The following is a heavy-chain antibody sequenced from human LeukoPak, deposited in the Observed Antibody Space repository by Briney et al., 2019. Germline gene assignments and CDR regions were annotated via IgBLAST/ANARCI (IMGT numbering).Heavy chain of an antibody. CDR1: GFTFSNAW. CDR2: IKSKTDGGTK. V-gene: IGHV3-15*01. J-gene: IGHJ4*02. CDR3: TTPGSGSHNY. Sequence: GGSLRLSCAASGFTFSNAWMSWVRQAPGKGLEWVGRIKSKTDGGTKDYAAPVKGTFTNSKDDSKNTLYLQMNSLKTEDTAVYYCTTPGSGSHNYWGQGTLVTVSS. D-gene: IGHD3-10*01.